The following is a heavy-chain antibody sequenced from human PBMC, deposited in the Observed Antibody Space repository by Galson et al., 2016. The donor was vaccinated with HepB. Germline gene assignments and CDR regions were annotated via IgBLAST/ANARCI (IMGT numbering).Heavy chain of an antibody. V-gene: IGHV4-38-2*01. CDR3: VRNVTMMVTDQRGNWFDP. J-gene: IGHJ5*02. Sequence: SLYNSVSTVYNSSLKSRVVMSVDTSKNQFSLRLTSVTAADTAVYYCVRNVTMMVTDQRGNWFDPWGQGILVTVS. CDR2: LYNSVST. D-gene: IGHD3-22*01.